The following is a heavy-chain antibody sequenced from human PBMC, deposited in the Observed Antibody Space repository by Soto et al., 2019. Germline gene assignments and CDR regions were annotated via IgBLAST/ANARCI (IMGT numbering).Heavy chain of an antibody. CDR2: ISAYNGNT. CDR3: ARMDIVVVPAEWFDP. D-gene: IGHD2-2*03. Sequence: ASVKVSCKASGYTFTSYGISWVRQAPGQGLEWMGWISAYNGNTNYAQKLQGRVTMTTDTSTSTAYMELRSLRSDDTAVYYCARMDIVVVPAEWFDPWGQGTLVTVSS. V-gene: IGHV1-18*01. CDR1: GYTFTSYG. J-gene: IGHJ5*02.